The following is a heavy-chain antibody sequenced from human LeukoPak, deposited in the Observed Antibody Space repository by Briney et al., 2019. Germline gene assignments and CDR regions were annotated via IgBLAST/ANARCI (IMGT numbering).Heavy chain of an antibody. V-gene: IGHV1-24*01. CDR2: FDPEDGEA. CDR1: GYTLTELS. CDR3: ASSDIVVVPAAIQRSSYYYYYYMDV. J-gene: IGHJ6*03. D-gene: IGHD2-2*02. Sequence: ASVKVSCKVSGYTLTELSMHWVRQAPGKGLEWVGGFDPEDGEAIYAQKFQGRVTMTEDTSTDTAYMELSSLRSEDTAVYSCASSDIVVVPAAIQRSSYYYYYYMDVWGKGTTVTVSS.